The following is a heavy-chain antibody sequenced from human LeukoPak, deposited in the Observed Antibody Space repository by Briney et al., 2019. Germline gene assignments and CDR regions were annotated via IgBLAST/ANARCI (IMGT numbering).Heavy chain of an antibody. D-gene: IGHD3-16*01. CDR1: GLSFSSFA. CDR2: IRGNGET. Sequence: GGSLRLSCAASGLSFSSFAMSWVRQGPTRGLEWVSSIRGNGETLYADSVKGRFTLSSDSSRNTVYFQLNNLRVEDTAIYYCAKASWVSSTDAVRWGQGTLVTVCS. CDR3: AKASWVSSTDAVR. J-gene: IGHJ4*02. V-gene: IGHV3-23*01.